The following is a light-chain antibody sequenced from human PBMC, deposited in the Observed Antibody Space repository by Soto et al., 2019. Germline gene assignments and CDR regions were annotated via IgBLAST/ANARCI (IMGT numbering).Light chain of an antibody. V-gene: IGKV3-20*01. CDR3: QQYGSSPTWT. CDR2: AAS. CDR1: QSVSSSY. Sequence: EIVLTQSPGTLSLSPGERATLSCRASQSVSSSYLAWYQPKPRPAPRLLIYAASSSATGIPARFSGSGSGTDVTLPISRLEPEDFAVYYCQQYGSSPTWTFGQGTKVDIK. J-gene: IGKJ1*01.